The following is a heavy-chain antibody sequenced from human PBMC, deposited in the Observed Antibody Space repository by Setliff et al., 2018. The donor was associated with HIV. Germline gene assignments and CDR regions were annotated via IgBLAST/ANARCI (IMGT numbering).Heavy chain of an antibody. D-gene: IGHD3-22*01. Sequence: ASVKVSCKASGYTFTGYYMHWVRQAPGQGLEWMGWINPNSGGTNYAQKFQGRVTMTRDTSISTAYMELSRLRSDDTAVYYCARDPPYDSSGYYLGLDYYFDYWGQGTRVTVS. J-gene: IGHJ4*02. CDR1: GYTFTGYY. CDR3: ARDPPYDSSGYYLGLDYYFDY. V-gene: IGHV1-2*02. CDR2: INPNSGGT.